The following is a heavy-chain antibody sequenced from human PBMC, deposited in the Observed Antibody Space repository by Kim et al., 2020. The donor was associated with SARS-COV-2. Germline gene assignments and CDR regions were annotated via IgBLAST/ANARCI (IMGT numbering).Heavy chain of an antibody. Sequence: IYAQKFQGRVTMTEDTSTDTAYMELSSLRSEDTAVYYCATSEYSSSLFDYWGQGTLVTVSS. D-gene: IGHD6-6*01. J-gene: IGHJ4*02. V-gene: IGHV1-24*01. CDR3: ATSEYSSSLFDY.